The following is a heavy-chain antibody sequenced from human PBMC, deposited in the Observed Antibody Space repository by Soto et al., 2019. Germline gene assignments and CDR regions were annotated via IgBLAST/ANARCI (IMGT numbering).Heavy chain of an antibody. CDR2: TSSNNGKT. J-gene: IGHJ4*02. CDR1: GYSNTIYG. V-gene: IGHV1-18*01. CDR3: ARAAMAHAEAYFDY. Sequence: APLKVSRKSLGYSNTIYGGSWRRKTPGKGLEGMGWTSSNNGKTKYAQKFQGRVTMTTDKSTNTVHMELRSLRSGDTAFYYCARAAMAHAEAYFDYWGQGTLVTVSS. D-gene: IGHD2-8*01.